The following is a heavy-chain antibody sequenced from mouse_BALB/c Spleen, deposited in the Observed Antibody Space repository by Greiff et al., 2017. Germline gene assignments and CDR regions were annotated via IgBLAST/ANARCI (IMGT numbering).Heavy chain of an antibody. CDR2: ISCYNGAT. Sequence: LVKPGASVKISCTASGYSFTGYYMHWVKQSHGKSLEWIGFISCYNGATSYHQKFKGKTTFTVDTSSSTAYMQFNSLTSEDSAVYYCARHDYGDYWGQGTTLTVSS. D-gene: IGHD2-4*01. J-gene: IGHJ2*01. V-gene: IGHV1S34*01. CDR1: GYSFTGYY. CDR3: ARHDYGDY.